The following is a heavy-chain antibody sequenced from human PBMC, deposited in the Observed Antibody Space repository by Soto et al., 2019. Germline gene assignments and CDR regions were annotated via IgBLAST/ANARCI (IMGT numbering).Heavy chain of an antibody. D-gene: IGHD3-10*01. CDR3: ARVWGGAFDI. V-gene: IGHV4-59*01. CDR1: GGSISRYY. J-gene: IGHJ3*02. Sequence: QVQLQESGPGLVKPSETLSLTCTVSGGSISRYYWSWIRQPPGKGLEWIGYIYYSGSTNYNPSLKSRVTISVDTSKNPFALRLSSVTAADTAVYYCARVWGGAFDIWGQGTMVTVSS. CDR2: IYYSGST.